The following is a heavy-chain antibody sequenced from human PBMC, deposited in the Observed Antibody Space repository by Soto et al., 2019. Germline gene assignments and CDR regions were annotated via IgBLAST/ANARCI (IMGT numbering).Heavy chain of an antibody. V-gene: IGHV4-34*01. D-gene: IGHD3-9*01. CDR1: GGSCSGYY. Sequence: SENPSIACAVHGGSCSGYYWSYVRQPLGKGLEWIGEINHSGSTNYNPSLKSRVTISVDTSKNQFSLKLSSVTAADTAVYYCARDHGLRYFHQPRGGMDVWGQGTTVT. CDR2: INHSGST. CDR3: ARDHGLRYFHQPRGGMDV. J-gene: IGHJ6*02.